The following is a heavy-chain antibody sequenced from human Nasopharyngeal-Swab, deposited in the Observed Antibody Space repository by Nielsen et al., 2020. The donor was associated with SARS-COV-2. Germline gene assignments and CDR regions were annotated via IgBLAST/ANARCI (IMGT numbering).Heavy chain of an antibody. CDR2: ISAYNGNT. D-gene: IGHD3-10*01. CDR3: ARDFWIDGSGSHFEENSFDP. J-gene: IGHJ5*02. CDR1: GYTFTSYG. Sequence: ASVKVSCKASGYTFTSYGISWVRQAPGQGLEWMGWISAYNGNTNYAQKVQDRVTLTTDTSTSTVNMELRSLRPDDTAVYYCARDFWIDGSGSHFEENSFDPWGQGTLVTVSS. V-gene: IGHV1-18*04.